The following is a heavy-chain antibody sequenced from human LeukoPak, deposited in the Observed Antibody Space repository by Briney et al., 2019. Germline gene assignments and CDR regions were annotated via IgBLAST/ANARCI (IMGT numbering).Heavy chain of an antibody. D-gene: IGHD1-26*01. CDR1: GGSISSYY. J-gene: IGHJ5*02. V-gene: IGHV4-59*01. Sequence: SEALSLTCTVSGGSISSYYWSWIRQPPGKGLEWIGYIYYSGSTNYNPSLKSRVTISVDTSKNQFSLKLSSVTAADTAVYYCARDESGSYYSNWFDPWGQGTLVTVSS. CDR2: IYYSGST. CDR3: ARDESGSYYSNWFDP.